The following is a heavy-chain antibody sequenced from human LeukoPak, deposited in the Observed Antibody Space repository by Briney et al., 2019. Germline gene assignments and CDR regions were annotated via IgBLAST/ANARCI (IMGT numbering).Heavy chain of an antibody. V-gene: IGHV3-23*01. CDR1: GFTFSSYA. J-gene: IGHJ4*02. Sequence: GGSLRLSCAVSGFTFSSYAMSWVPQAPGKGLEWVSTISNSDGTTYYADSVKGRFTISRDNSKNTLYLQMNSLRAEDTAVYYCARDIDYGSAMDYWGQGTLVTVSS. D-gene: IGHD3-10*01. CDR2: ISNSDGTT. CDR3: ARDIDYGSAMDY.